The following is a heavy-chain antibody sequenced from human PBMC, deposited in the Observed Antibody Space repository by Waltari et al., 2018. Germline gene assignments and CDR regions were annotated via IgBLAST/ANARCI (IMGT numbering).Heavy chain of an antibody. V-gene: IGHV3-48*01. CDR1: GFTFSSYS. J-gene: IGHJ4*02. Sequence: EVQLVESGGGLVQPGGSLRLSCAASGFTFSSYSMNWVRQAPGKGLEWVSYISSSSSTIYYADSVKGRFTISRDNAKNSLYLQMNSLRAEDTAVYYCASGKRVLRFHYCGQGTLVTVSS. CDR2: ISSSSSTI. D-gene: IGHD3-3*01. CDR3: ASGKRVLRFHY.